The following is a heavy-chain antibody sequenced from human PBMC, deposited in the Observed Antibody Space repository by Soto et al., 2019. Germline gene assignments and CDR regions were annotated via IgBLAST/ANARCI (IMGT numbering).Heavy chain of an antibody. CDR2: ISAYNGNT. J-gene: IGHJ6*02. V-gene: IGHV1-18*04. CDR1: GYTFTSYG. Sequence: GASVKVSCKASGYTFTSYGISWVRQAPGQGLEWMGWISAYNGNTNYAQKLQGRVTMTTDTSTSTAYMELRSLRSDDTAVYYCAASRRGALLWFGELSDTPRDYYYYGMDVWGQGTTVTVSS. D-gene: IGHD3-10*01. CDR3: AASRRGALLWFGELSDTPRDYYYYGMDV.